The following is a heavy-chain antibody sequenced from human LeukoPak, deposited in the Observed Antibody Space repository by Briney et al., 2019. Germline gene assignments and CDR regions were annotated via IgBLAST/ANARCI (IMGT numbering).Heavy chain of an antibody. J-gene: IGHJ4*02. CDR2: INSGGSST. V-gene: IGHV3-74*01. CDR1: GFTFSSYW. Sequence: GGSLRLSCAASGFTFSSYWMHWVRQAPGKGLVWVSRINSGGSSTSYADSVKGRFTISRDSSENMLYLQMNSLRVEDTAVYYCAKTGGPWDWGQGTLVTVSS. D-gene: IGHD7-27*01. CDR3: AKTGGPWD.